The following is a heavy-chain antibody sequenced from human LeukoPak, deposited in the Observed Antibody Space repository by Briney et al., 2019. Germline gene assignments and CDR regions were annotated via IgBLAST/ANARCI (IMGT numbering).Heavy chain of an antibody. CDR1: GYTFTSYY. D-gene: IGHD6-13*01. CDR2: INPSGGST. J-gene: IGHJ5*02. CDR3: ARDQGAAAGGDWFDP. V-gene: IGHV1-46*01. Sequence: ASVKVSCKASGYTFTSYYMHWVRRAPGQGLEWMGIINPSGGSTSYAQKFQGRVTMTRDTSTSTVYMELSSLRSEDTAVYYCARDQGAAAGGDWFDPWGQGTLVTVSS.